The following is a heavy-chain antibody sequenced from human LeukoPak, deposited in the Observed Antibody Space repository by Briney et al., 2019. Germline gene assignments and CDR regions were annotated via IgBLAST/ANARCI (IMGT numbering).Heavy chain of an antibody. CDR3: ATNMALGSYHNY. CDR2: INQDGSEK. J-gene: IGHJ4*02. D-gene: IGHD3-10*01. V-gene: IGHV3-7*03. Sequence: GGSLRLSCAASGFTFSSSWMSWVRQAPGKGLEWVANINQDGSEKHYVDSVKGRFTISRGNAKNSLYLQMNSLRAEDTAVYYCATNMALGSYHNYWGQGTLVTVSS. CDR1: GFTFSSSW.